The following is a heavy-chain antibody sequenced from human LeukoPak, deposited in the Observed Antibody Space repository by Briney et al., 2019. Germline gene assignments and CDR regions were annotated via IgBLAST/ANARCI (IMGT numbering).Heavy chain of an antibody. CDR2: ISYDGSNK. D-gene: IGHD6-19*01. CDR3: ARDMSGWYLGAFDI. J-gene: IGHJ3*02. V-gene: IGHV3-30-3*01. CDR1: GFTFSSYA. Sequence: PGGSLRLSCAASGFTFSSYAMHWVRQAPGKGLEWVAVISYDGSNKYYADSVKGRFTISRDNSKNTLYLQMNSLRAEDTAVYYCARDMSGWYLGAFDIWGQGTMVTVSS.